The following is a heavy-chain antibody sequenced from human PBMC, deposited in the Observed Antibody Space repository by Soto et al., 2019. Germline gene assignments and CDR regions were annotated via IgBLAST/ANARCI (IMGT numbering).Heavy chain of an antibody. CDR3: ARCPQPPDTAAPYAVDV. CDR1: GGTFSRSG. Sequence: QVQLVQSGTEVKKPGTSVKVSCKASGGTFSRSGFHWVRQAPGQGLEWMGMIVPSVDTTNYAQKFQARVRISEDQFTSTVDMEVRSLRSAVTAVYYCARCPQPPDTAAPYAVDVWGQGTRVIVSS. J-gene: IGHJ6*01. D-gene: IGHD5-18*01. V-gene: IGHV1-69*18. CDR2: IVPSVDTT.